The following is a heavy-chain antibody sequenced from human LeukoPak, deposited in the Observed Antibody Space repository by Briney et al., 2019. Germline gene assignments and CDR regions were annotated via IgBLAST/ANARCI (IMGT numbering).Heavy chain of an antibody. CDR1: GFTFSNAW. CDR2: IKSKIDGGTT. Sequence: GGSLXLSCAASGFTFSNAWMNWVRQAPGKGGEGVGRIKSKIDGGTTHYSSPVQRIFPISRDDSKNTLYLQMGSLKTEDTAVYFCTTDGIYCSGTRCYGGWFDPWGQGTLVTVSS. V-gene: IGHV3-15*01. CDR3: TTDGIYCSGTRCYGGWFDP. D-gene: IGHD2-2*01. J-gene: IGHJ5*02.